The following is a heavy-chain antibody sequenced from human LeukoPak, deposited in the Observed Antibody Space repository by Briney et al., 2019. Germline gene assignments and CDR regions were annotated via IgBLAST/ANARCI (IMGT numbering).Heavy chain of an antibody. CDR3: ARERYSSSWGANWFDP. CDR1: GYSFTSYW. V-gene: IGHV5-51*01. Sequence: GESLKISCKGPGYSFTSYWIGWVRQMPGKGLEWMGIIYPGDSDTRYSPSFQGQVTISADKSISTAYLQWSSLKASDTAMYYCARERYSSSWGANWFDPWGQGTLVTVSS. D-gene: IGHD6-13*01. CDR2: IYPGDSDT. J-gene: IGHJ5*02.